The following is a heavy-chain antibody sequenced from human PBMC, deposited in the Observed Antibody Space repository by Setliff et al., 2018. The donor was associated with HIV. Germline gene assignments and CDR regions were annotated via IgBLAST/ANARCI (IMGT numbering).Heavy chain of an antibody. D-gene: IGHD3-22*01. CDR1: GASIGRRSDC. J-gene: IGHJ3*02. CDR2: FYYSWNT. CDR3: ARSLVPSGYYYGRHAFDI. Sequence: SETLSLTCTVSGASIGRRSDCWGWNRQPPGQGLEWIGSFYYSWNTNYNPSFKSRVTISVDTSKNQFSLRVNSVTAADTAVYYCARSLVPSGYYYGRHAFDIWGQGTKVTVSS. V-gene: IGHV4-39*07.